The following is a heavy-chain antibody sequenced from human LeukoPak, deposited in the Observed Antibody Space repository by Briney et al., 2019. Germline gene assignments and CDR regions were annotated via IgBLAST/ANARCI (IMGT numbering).Heavy chain of an antibody. V-gene: IGHV1-3*01. CDR1: GYTFTSYA. Sequence: ASVKVSCKASGYTFTSYAMHWVRQAPGQRLEWMGWINAGNGNTKFSQKFQARVTITRDTSASTAYMELGSLRSEDTAVYYCAREVYYYDSSGYRHPVDYWGQGTLVTVSS. CDR2: INAGNGNT. D-gene: IGHD3-22*01. CDR3: AREVYYYDSSGYRHPVDY. J-gene: IGHJ4*02.